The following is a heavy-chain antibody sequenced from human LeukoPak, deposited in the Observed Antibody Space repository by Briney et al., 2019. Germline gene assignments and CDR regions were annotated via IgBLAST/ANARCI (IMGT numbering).Heavy chain of an antibody. V-gene: IGHV3-30*02. CDR1: GFTFSNYG. D-gene: IGHD2-21*02. J-gene: IGHJ4*02. CDR3: ARGYCGGDCYSCDY. CDR2: RGYDGSHK. Sequence: GGSLRLSCEASGFTFSNYGTHWVRQAPGKGLEWVAFRGYDGSHKYYADSVKGRFTISRDNSKNTLYLQMNSLRAEDTAVYYCARGYCGGDCYSCDYWGQGTLVTVSS.